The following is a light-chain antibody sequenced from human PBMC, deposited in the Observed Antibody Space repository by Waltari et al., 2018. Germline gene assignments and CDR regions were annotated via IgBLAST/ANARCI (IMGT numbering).Light chain of an antibody. CDR2: RSD. J-gene: IGLJ3*02. V-gene: IGLV1-44*01. CDR1: ASNIGGNL. CDR3: ASWDDSLNGHWV. Sequence: QSVLTQPPSASGTPGQRVTISCSGSASNIGGNLVTWYQQPPGKAPKLLIYRSDQRPSGVPDRFSGSKTGTSASLAISGLQSDDEADYFCASWDDSLNGHWVFGGGTKVTVL.